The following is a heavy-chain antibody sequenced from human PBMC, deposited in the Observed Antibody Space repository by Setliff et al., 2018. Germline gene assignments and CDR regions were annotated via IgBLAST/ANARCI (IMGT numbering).Heavy chain of an antibody. CDR2: INNYSFKT. D-gene: IGHD3-22*01. V-gene: IGHV1-18*01. CDR1: GYTFNNYG. J-gene: IGHJ4*02. CDR3: ARINFYVSSGYYYASDN. Sequence: ASVKVSCKASGYTFNNYGITWVRQAPGQGLEWMGWINNYSFKTTYPQKFLDRVTVTTDTSATTAYMELRSLSTDGTAVYYCARINFYVSSGYYYASDNWGQGTLVTVSS.